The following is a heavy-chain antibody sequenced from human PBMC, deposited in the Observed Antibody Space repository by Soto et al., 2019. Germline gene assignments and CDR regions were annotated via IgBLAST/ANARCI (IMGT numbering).Heavy chain of an antibody. CDR3: ARAEGYSSGWYGGNYYYGMDV. CDR2: IWYDGSNK. D-gene: IGHD6-19*01. V-gene: IGHV3-33*08. J-gene: IGHJ6*02. Sequence: PGGSLRLSCEASGFTFSNYWMSWVRQAPGKGLEWVAVIWYDGSNKYYADSVKGRFTISRDNSKNTLYLQMNSLRAEDTAVYYCARAEGYSSGWYGGNYYYGMDVWGQGTTVTVSS. CDR1: GFTFSNYW.